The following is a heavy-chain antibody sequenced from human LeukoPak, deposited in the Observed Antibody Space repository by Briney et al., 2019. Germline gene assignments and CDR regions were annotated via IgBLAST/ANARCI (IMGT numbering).Heavy chain of an antibody. Sequence: PSETLSLTCTVSGYSISTGYYWDWIRQPPGKGLEWIGTFYHGGSTYYNPSLKSRVTISVDTSKNQFSLNLTSVTAADTAVYYCARDRGAQWLTSIDYWGQGTLVTVSS. D-gene: IGHD6-19*01. V-gene: IGHV4-38-2*02. CDR3: ARDRGAQWLTSIDY. CDR1: GYSISTGYY. J-gene: IGHJ4*02. CDR2: FYHGGST.